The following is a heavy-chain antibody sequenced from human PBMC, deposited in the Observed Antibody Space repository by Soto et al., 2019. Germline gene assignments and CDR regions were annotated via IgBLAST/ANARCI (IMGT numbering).Heavy chain of an antibody. CDR1: GFTFSNAW. D-gene: IGHD1-26*01. Sequence: EVQLVESGGGLVKPGGSLRLSCAASGFTFSNAWMSWVRQAPGKGLEWVGRIRSKTDGGTTDYAAPVKGRFTISRDESKDTLYLQMNSLKTEDTAVYYCKWDLEASDPWGQGTLVTVSS. CDR2: IRSKTDGGTT. CDR3: KWDLEASDP. J-gene: IGHJ5*02. V-gene: IGHV3-15*01.